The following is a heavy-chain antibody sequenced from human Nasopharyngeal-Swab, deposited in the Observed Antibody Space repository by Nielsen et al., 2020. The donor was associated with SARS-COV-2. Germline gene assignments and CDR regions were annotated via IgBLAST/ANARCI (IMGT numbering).Heavy chain of an antibody. J-gene: IGHJ4*02. V-gene: IGHV1-58*01. CDR1: GFTFTSSA. CDR2: IVVGSGNT. CDR3: AAAVLTGTHMIFDY. D-gene: IGHD1-20*01. Sequence: SVKVSCKASGFTFTSSAVQWVRQARRQRLEWIGWIVVGSGNTNYAQKFQERVTITRDMSTSTAYMELSSLRSEDTAVYYCAAAVLTGTHMIFDYWGQGTLVTVSS.